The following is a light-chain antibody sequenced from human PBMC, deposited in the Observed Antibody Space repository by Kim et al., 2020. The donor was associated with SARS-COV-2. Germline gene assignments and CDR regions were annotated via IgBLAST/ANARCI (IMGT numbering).Light chain of an antibody. CDR2: EDT. J-gene: IGLJ2*01. CDR1: KLGTKY. CDR3: QAWDSTTLL. Sequence: VSPGQTAGITCSGSKLGTKYTGWYQQRPGRSPVLVISEDTKRPSGIPERFSGSNSGNTATLTITGTLAMDEADYYCQAWDSTTLLFGGGTQLTVL. V-gene: IGLV3-1*01.